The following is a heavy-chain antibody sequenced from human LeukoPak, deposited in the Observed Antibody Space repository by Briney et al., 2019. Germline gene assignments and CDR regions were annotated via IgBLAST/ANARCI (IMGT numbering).Heavy chain of an antibody. CDR2: ISAYNGNT. Sequence: ASVKISCKASGYIFTYTYLHWVRQAPGQGLEWMGWISAYNGNTNYAQKLQGRVTMTTDTSTSTAYMELRSLGSDDTAVYYCARGGLGIAARYYFDYWGQGTLVTVSS. V-gene: IGHV1-18*01. J-gene: IGHJ4*02. CDR1: GYIFTYTY. CDR3: ARGGLGIAARYYFDY. D-gene: IGHD6-6*01.